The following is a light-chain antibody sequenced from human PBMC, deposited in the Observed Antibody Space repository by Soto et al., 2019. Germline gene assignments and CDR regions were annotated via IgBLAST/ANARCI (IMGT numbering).Light chain of an antibody. CDR3: SSYTSSTNVV. J-gene: IGLJ2*01. Sequence: QSVLTQPASVSGSPGQSITISCTGTSSDVGGYNYVSWYQQHPGKAPKLMIYDVSNRPSGFSNRFSGSKSGNTASLTISGLQAEDEADYYCSSYTSSTNVVFGGGTKLTVL. CDR1: SSDVGGYNY. V-gene: IGLV2-14*01. CDR2: DVS.